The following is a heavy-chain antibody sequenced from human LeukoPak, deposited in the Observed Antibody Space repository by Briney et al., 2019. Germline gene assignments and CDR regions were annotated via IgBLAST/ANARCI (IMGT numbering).Heavy chain of an antibody. CDR1: GYTFTGYY. CDR2: INPNSGGT. J-gene: IGHJ4*02. V-gene: IGHV1-2*02. CDR3: ARDHGSGRGYFDY. D-gene: IGHD3-10*01. Sequence: ASVKVSCKASGYTFTGYYMHWVRQAPGQGLEWMGWINPNSGGTNYAQKFQDRVTMTRDTSISTAYMELSRLRSDDTAVYYCARDHGSGRGYFDYWGQGTLVTVSS.